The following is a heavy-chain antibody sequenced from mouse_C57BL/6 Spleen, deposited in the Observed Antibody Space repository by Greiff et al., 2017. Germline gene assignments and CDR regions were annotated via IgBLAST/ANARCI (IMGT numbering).Heavy chain of an antibody. J-gene: IGHJ4*01. CDR1: GYAFRSSW. CDR3: ARQRGYPYYAMDY. V-gene: IGHV1-82*01. CDR2: IYPGDGDT. Sequence: VQLQQSGPELVKPGASVKISCKASGYAFRSSWMNWVKQRPGKGLEWIGRIYPGDGDTNYNGKFKGKATLTVDKSSSTAYMQPSSLTSEDSAVYFCARQRGYPYYAMDYWGQGTSVTVSS. D-gene: IGHD2-2*01.